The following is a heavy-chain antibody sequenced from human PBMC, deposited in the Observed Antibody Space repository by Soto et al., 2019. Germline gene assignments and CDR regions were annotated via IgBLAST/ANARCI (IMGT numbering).Heavy chain of an antibody. CDR1: GFIFSDYA. CDR3: AKGVSNDWYYFDC. J-gene: IGHJ4*02. V-gene: IGHV3-30-3*01. Sequence: QVQLVESGGGVVQPGRSLRLSCTASGFIFSDYAMHWVRQAPGKGLEWVAVTSFNGGNVYYADSVKGRFTISRDNSENTLYLQLNSLRADDTAVYYCAKGVSNDWYYFDCWGQGTLVTVSS. CDR2: TSFNGGNV. D-gene: IGHD3-9*01.